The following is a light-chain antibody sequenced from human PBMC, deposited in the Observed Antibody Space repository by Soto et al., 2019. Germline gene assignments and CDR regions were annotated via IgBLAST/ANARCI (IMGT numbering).Light chain of an antibody. CDR1: QSISSW. J-gene: IGKJ1*01. CDR3: QQYNSYWT. V-gene: IGKV1-5*01. Sequence: DIQMTQSPSTLSASVGDRVTITCRASQSISSWLAWYQQSPGKAPKLVIYDASSLESGVPLRFSGSASGTEFTLTITSLQPDDFATYYCQQYNSYWTFGQGTKVDIK. CDR2: DAS.